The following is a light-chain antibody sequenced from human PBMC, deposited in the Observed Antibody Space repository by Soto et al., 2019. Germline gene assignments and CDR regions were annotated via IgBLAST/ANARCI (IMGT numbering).Light chain of an antibody. Sequence: EIVLTQSPGTLSLSPGERATLSCRASQSVSSSYLAWYQHKPGQAPRLLIYGASGRATGIPDRFSGSGSGTDFTLTISRLEPEDFAVHYCQQYGSSPHTFGQGTKLEIK. J-gene: IGKJ2*01. CDR2: GAS. CDR1: QSVSSSY. V-gene: IGKV3-20*01. CDR3: QQYGSSPHT.